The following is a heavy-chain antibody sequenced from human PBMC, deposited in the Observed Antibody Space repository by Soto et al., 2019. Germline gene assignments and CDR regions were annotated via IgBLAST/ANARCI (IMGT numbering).Heavy chain of an antibody. CDR1: GDTLNTDT. D-gene: IGHD3-10*01. V-gene: IGHV1-69*01. Sequence: QVQLVQPGTELKRPGSSVTVYCXXXGDTLNTDTFTXXXXAPGQGLEWMGGIIPIFITPKYAQKFQDRLTISADESSIKVYMKLTSLTTEDTAIYYSAIHRGGGFNIPLGSWGQGTLVTFSS. CDR2: IIPIFITP. J-gene: IGHJ5*02. CDR3: AIHRGGGFNIPLGS.